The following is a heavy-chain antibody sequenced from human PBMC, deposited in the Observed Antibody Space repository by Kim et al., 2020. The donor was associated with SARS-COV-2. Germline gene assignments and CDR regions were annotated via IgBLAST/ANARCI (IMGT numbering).Heavy chain of an antibody. CDR3: VKGQRGYACDN. D-gene: IGHD5-12*01. CDR2: ISVGGGTT. CDR1: GFIFRNNG. V-gene: IGHV3-23*01. Sequence: GGSLRLSCAGSGFIFRNNGMSWVRQAPGKGLEWVSSISVGGGTTDYGDSVKGRFTVSSDDAHNTLSLDMKSLRIEDTARSYCVKGQRGYACDNWGQGT. J-gene: IGHJ3*02.